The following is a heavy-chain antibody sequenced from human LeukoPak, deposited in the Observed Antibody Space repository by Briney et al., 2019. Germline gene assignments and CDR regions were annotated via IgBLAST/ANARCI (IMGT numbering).Heavy chain of an antibody. CDR3: ARDLVAAAGPNFGY. Sequence: ASVKVSCRASGFTFTSYAMHWVRQAPGQRLEWMGLINAGNGNTKYSQKFQGRVTITRDTSASTAYMELSSLRSEDTAVYYCARDLVAAAGPNFGYWCQGTLVTVSS. D-gene: IGHD6-13*01. CDR1: GFTFTSYA. CDR2: INAGNGNT. J-gene: IGHJ4*02. V-gene: IGHV1-3*01.